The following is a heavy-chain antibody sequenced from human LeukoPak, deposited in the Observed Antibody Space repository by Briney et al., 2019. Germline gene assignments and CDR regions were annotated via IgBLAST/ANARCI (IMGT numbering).Heavy chain of an antibody. D-gene: IGHD3-3*01. Sequence: SQTLSLTCTVSGRSISSGGYCWSWIRQHPGKGLEWSVYIYYTGSTYYNPTPKSPVTISVDTSKNQFSLKLSSVTAADTAVYYCARDLTNYDFWSGYSTSDAFDIWGQGTMVTVSS. CDR2: IYYTGST. CDR3: ARDLTNYDFWSGYSTSDAFDI. J-gene: IGHJ3*02. CDR1: GRSISSGGYC. V-gene: IGHV4-31*01.